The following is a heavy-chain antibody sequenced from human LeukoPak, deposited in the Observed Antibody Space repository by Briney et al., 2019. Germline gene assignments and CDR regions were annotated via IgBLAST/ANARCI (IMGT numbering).Heavy chain of an antibody. CDR3: AREVLIVGATYFDY. D-gene: IGHD1-26*01. CDR1: GFTFSSYS. CDR2: ISSSSTYV. Sequence: PGRSLRLSCAASGFTFSSYSMNWVRQAPGKGLEWVSSISSSSTYVYYADSVKGRFTISRDNAKNSLYLQMNSLRAEDMAVYYCAREVLIVGATYFDYWGQGTLVTVSP. J-gene: IGHJ4*02. V-gene: IGHV3-21*01.